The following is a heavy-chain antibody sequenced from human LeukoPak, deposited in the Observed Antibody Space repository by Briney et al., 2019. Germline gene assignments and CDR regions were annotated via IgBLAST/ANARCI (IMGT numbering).Heavy chain of an antibody. V-gene: IGHV4-39*07. CDR2: IYYSGST. J-gene: IGHJ6*02. CDR1: GGSISSSSYY. Sequence: SETLSLTCTVSGGSISSSSYYWGWIRQPPGKGLEWIGSIYYSGSTYYNPSLKSRVTISVDTSKNQFSLKLSSVTAADTAVYYCARDGDILTGVDYGMDVWGQGTTVTVSS. D-gene: IGHD3-9*01. CDR3: ARDGDILTGVDYGMDV.